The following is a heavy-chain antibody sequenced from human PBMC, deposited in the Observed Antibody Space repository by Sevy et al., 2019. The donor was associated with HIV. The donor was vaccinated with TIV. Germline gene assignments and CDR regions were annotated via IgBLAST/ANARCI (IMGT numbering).Heavy chain of an antibody. CDR3: ARAPGGGSYYYYYMDV. Sequence: GGSLRLSCAASGFTFSSYWMHWVRQAPGKGLVWVSRINSDGSSTSYADSVKGRFTISRDNAKNTLYLQMTSLRAEDTAVYYCARAPGGGSYYYYYMDVWGKGTTVTVSS. CDR1: GFTFSSYW. CDR2: INSDGSST. J-gene: IGHJ6*03. D-gene: IGHD3-16*01. V-gene: IGHV3-74*01.